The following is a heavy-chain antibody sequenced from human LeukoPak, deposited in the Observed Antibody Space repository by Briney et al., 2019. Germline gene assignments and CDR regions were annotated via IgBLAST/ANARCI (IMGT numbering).Heavy chain of an antibody. CDR3: ARGGGRWLQLGYFDY. V-gene: IGHV3-30*01. Sequence: GGSLRLSCAASGFTFSSYAMHWVRHAPGKGLEWVAVISYDGSNKYYADSVKGRFTISRDNSTNTLYLQMNSLRAEDTAVYYGARGGGRWLQLGYFDYWGQGTLVTVSS. CDR2: ISYDGSNK. J-gene: IGHJ4*02. CDR1: GFTFSSYA. D-gene: IGHD5-24*01.